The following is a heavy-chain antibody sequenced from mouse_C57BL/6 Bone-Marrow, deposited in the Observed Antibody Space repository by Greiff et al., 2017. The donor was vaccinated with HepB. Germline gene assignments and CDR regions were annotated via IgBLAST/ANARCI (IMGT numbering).Heavy chain of an antibody. V-gene: IGHV1-5*01. CDR2: IYPGNSDT. CDR3: TRKEYDYEPDY. Sequence: EVQLQQSGTVLARPGASVKMSCKTSGYTFTSYWMHWVKQRPGQGLEWIGAIYPGNSDTSYNQKFKGKAKLTAVTSASTAYMELSSLTNEDSAVYYCTRKEYDYEPDYWGQGTTLTVSS. D-gene: IGHD2-4*01. J-gene: IGHJ2*01. CDR1: GYTFTSYW.